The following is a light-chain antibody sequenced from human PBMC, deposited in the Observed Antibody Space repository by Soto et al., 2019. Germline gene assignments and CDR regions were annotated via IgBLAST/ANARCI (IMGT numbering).Light chain of an antibody. CDR2: EVS. CDR1: SRDVGAYNY. CDR3: GSYTSGSTLVV. V-gene: IGLV2-14*01. Sequence: QSVLTQPASVSGSPGQSITISCTGTSRDVGAYNYVSWYQQHPGKAPKLIISEVSNRPSGVSNRFSGSKSGNTASLTIFGLQTEDEADYYCGSYTSGSTLVVFGGGTQLTVL. J-gene: IGLJ3*02.